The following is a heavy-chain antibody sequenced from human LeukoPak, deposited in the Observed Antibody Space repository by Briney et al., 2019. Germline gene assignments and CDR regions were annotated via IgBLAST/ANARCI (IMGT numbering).Heavy chain of an antibody. CDR2: ISSSGSTR. CDR3: TTITVAAAFDY. J-gene: IGHJ4*02. V-gene: IGHV3-48*03. D-gene: IGHD6-19*01. Sequence: GGSLRLSCAVSGFTSGFTFSDYEMNWVRQAPGKGLEWVSYISSSGSTRYYADSVKGRFTISRDNAKNSLYLQMNSLRAEDTAVYYCTTITVAAAFDYWGQGTLVTVSS. CDR1: GFTSGFTFSDYE.